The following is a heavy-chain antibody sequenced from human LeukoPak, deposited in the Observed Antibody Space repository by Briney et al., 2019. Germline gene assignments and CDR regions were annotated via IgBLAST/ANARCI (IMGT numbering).Heavy chain of an antibody. Sequence: SETLSLTCTVSGGSISSYYWSWIRQPPGKGLEWIGYIYYSGSTNYNPSLKSRVAISVDTSKNQFSLKLSSVTAADTAVYYCARDGEGQWLANFDYWGQGTLVTVSS. CDR1: GGSISSYY. V-gene: IGHV4-59*01. D-gene: IGHD6-19*01. CDR2: IYYSGST. CDR3: ARDGEGQWLANFDY. J-gene: IGHJ4*02.